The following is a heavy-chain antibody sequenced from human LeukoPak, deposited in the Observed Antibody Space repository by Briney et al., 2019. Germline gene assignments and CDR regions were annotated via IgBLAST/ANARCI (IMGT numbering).Heavy chain of an antibody. D-gene: IGHD5-24*01. Sequence: GGSLRLSCAASGFTFSSYRMNWVRQAPGKGLEWVSSISSSSSYIYYADSVKGRFTISRDNAKNSLYLQMNSLRAEDTAVYYCASLTRWLQWEKGDAFDIWGQGTMVTVSS. CDR2: ISSSSSYI. CDR3: ASLTRWLQWEKGDAFDI. J-gene: IGHJ3*02. CDR1: GFTFSSYR. V-gene: IGHV3-21*01.